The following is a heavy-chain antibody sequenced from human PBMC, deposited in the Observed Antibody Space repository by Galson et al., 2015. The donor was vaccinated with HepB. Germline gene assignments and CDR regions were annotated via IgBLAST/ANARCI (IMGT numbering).Heavy chain of an antibody. D-gene: IGHD2-21*02. CDR1: GLTVSSSH. V-gene: IGHV3-53*01. CDR3: ATVMTAITAGWGGWFDP. Sequence: SLRLSCAASGLTVSSSHLTWVRQAPGKGLEWVSIIYVGGATSYTDSVEGRFSIFADNSRNTLFLQMNSLTAEDTAVYYCATVMTAITAGWGGWFDPWGQGTLVTVSS. J-gene: IGHJ5*02. CDR2: IYVGGAT.